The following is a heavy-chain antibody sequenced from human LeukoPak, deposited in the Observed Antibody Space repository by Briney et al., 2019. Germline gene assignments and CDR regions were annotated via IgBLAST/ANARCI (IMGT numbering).Heavy chain of an antibody. CDR3: AKDRGSGSGYYYYMDV. D-gene: IGHD3-10*01. CDR2: ISGSGGST. V-gene: IGHV3-23*01. Sequence: GGSLRLSCAASGFTFSSYGMSWVRQAPGKGLEWVSAISGSGGSTYYADSVKGRFTISRDNSKNTLYLQMNSLRAEDTAVYYCAKDRGSGSGYYYYMDVWGKGTTVTISS. J-gene: IGHJ6*03. CDR1: GFTFSSYG.